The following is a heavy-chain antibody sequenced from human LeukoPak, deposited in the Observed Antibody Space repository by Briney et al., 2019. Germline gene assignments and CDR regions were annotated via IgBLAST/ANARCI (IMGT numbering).Heavy chain of an antibody. CDR3: ARGSLSSGYYLRH. J-gene: IGHJ4*02. Sequence: SETLSLTCAVYGGSFSGNYWSWIRQPLGKGLEWIGEIHHSGSTNYNPSLKSRVTISVDTAKNQFSLKLSSVTAADTAVYYCARGSLSSGYYLRHWGQGTLVTVSS. CDR1: GGSFSGNY. CDR2: IHHSGST. D-gene: IGHD3-22*01. V-gene: IGHV4-34*01.